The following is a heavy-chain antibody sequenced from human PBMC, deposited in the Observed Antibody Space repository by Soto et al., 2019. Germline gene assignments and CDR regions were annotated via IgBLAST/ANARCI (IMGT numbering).Heavy chain of an antibody. CDR3: AQITCSGVSCPNYWYGMEV. CDR2: SRNKGTTYTT. CDR1: GFTFSDHY. Sequence: PGGSLRLSCAASGFTFSDHYMDWVRQAPGKGLEWIGRSRNKGTTYTTQFAASVRGRFTILRDDAKNSLYLQMNALKTEDTAVYYCAQITCSGVSCPNYWYGMEVWGPGTTVTVSS. V-gene: IGHV3-72*01. D-gene: IGHD2-15*01. J-gene: IGHJ6*02.